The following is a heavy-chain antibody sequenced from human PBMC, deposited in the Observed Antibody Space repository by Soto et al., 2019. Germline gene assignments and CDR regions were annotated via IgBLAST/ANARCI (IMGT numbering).Heavy chain of an antibody. CDR1: GDSFSNYG. J-gene: IGHJ6*04. CDR3: ARVMVRLFGSGSSRPYRFDV. CDR2: ISTYNDNT. V-gene: IGHV1-18*01. Sequence: ASVKVSCKVSGDSFSNYGFTWVRQAPGQGLEWMGWISTYNDNTNYAQKLQGRVTMTTDTSTTTAYMELRSLRSDDTAVYYCARVMVRLFGSGSSRPYRFDVWGKGTTVTV. D-gene: IGHD3-10*01.